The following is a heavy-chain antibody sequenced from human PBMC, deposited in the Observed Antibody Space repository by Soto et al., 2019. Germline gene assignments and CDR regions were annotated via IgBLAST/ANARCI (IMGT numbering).Heavy chain of an antibody. CDR2: INHSGST. D-gene: IGHD3-10*01. CDR1: GGSFSGYY. V-gene: IGHV4-34*01. J-gene: IGHJ3*02. Sequence: SDTLSLTCAVYGGSFSGYYWSWIRQPPGKGLEWIGEINHSGSTNYNPSLKSRVTISVDTSKNQFSLKLSSVTAADTAVYYCASRYGGAFDIWGQGTMVTVSS. CDR3: ASRYGGAFDI.